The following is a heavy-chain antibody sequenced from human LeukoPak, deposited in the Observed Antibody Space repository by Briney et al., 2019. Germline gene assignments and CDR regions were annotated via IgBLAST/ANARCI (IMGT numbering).Heavy chain of an antibody. CDR2: MKADGTEK. V-gene: IGHV3-7*01. J-gene: IGHJ4*02. CDR3: SKGGHVDY. Sequence: GGALRLSCAASGFPFSTYLMTWVRQTPGKGLEWVANMKADGTEKNYLDSVKGRFTISRDNAKNSLYLQMNSLSAEDAGVYYCSKGGHVDYCGPGTLVTVSS. CDR1: GFPFSTYL. D-gene: IGHD1-26*01.